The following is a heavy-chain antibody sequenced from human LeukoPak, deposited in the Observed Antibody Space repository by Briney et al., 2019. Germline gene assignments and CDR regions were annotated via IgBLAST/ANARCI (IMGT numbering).Heavy chain of an antibody. D-gene: IGHD1-7*01. Sequence: PGGSLRLSCAASGSTFSSYWMHWVRQAPGKGLVWVSYISGDGSSTTYADSAKGRFTISRDNAKNTLDLQMNSLRAEDTAVYYCARGGWGTAIDYWAQGTLVTVSS. J-gene: IGHJ4*02. V-gene: IGHV3-74*01. CDR1: GSTFSSYW. CDR3: ARGGWGTAIDY. CDR2: ISGDGSST.